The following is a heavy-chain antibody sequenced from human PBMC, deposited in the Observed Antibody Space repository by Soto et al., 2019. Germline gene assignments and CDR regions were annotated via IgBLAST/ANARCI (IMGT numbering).Heavy chain of an antibody. CDR1: GVTLISYA. CDR2: ISSNGGST. V-gene: IGHV3-64D*06. J-gene: IGHJ4*02. D-gene: IGHD3-22*01. Sequence: XGSLRLSCSASGVTLISYAMHWVRQAPGKGLEYVSAISSNGGSTYYADSVKGRFTISRDNSKNTLYLQMSSLRAEDTAVYYCVTGSSGYFFDYWGQGTLVTVSS. CDR3: VTGSSGYFFDY.